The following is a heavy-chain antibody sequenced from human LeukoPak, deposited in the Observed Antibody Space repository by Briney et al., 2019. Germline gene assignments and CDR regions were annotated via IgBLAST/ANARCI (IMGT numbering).Heavy chain of an antibody. J-gene: IGHJ4*02. D-gene: IGHD5-12*01. V-gene: IGHV3-74*01. Sequence: GGSLRLSCAASGFTLSDYWMHWVRQAPGKGLVWVSRISTDGSSTTNADSVKGRFTISRDNAKNVVYLQMNSLRVEDTAVYYCARDCGTSGCDFWGQGTLVTVSS. CDR1: GFTLSDYW. CDR2: ISTDGSST. CDR3: ARDCGTSGCDF.